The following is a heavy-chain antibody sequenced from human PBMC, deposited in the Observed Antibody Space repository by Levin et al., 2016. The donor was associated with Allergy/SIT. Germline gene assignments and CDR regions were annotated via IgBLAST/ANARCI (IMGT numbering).Heavy chain of an antibody. J-gene: IGHJ3*01. CDR2: IYSNGDT. CDR3: ARRWHDGYAFRPYDT. CDR1: GDSMSSSSYY. V-gene: IGHV4-39*01. Sequence: SETLSLTCSGSGDSMSSSSYYWDWIRQSPGKGLEWIGTIYSNGDTYSNPSLVSRLTMSLDTSRRQLSLQIISVTAADTATYFCARRWHDGYAFRPYDTWGQGTMVTISS. D-gene: IGHD5-18*01.